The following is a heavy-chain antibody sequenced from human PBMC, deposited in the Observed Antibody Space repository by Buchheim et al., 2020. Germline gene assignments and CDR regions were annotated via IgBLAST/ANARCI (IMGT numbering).Heavy chain of an antibody. V-gene: IGHV4-39*01. CDR3: ARFSYTWLILS. Sequence: QLQLQESGPGLVKPSETLSLTCTVSGDSISSSSHYWGWIRQPPGKGPEWIGSIYYGGSTYYNPSLKSRVTISVDTSTNQFSLRLVSVTAEDRAVYYCARFSYTWLILSWGQGTL. D-gene: IGHD6-19*01. CDR2: IYYGGST. J-gene: IGHJ5*02. CDR1: GDSISSSSHY.